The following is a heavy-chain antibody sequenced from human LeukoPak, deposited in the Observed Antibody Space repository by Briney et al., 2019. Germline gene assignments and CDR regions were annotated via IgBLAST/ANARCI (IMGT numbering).Heavy chain of an antibody. CDR2: IYYSGST. Sequence: SETLSLTCTVSGGSISSYYWSWIWQPPGKGLEWIGYIYYSGSTNYNPSLKSRVTISVDTSKNQFSLKLSSVTAADTAVYYCARDGQGLFDYWGQGTLVTVSS. V-gene: IGHV4-59*01. CDR3: ARDGQGLFDY. J-gene: IGHJ4*02. CDR1: GGSISSYY.